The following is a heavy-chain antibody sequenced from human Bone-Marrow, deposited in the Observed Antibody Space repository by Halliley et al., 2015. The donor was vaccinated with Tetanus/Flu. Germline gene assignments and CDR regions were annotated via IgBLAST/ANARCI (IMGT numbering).Heavy chain of an antibody. CDR3: ARRGLSFDS. D-gene: IGHD3-10*01. Sequence: KGLAFIGSFDKRGSAYYNPSLQSRVTISVDTSKNQFSLKVTSVIAADTAVYYCARRGLSFDSWGQGTLVTVSS. V-gene: IGHV4-39*01. CDR2: FDKRGSA. J-gene: IGHJ4*02.